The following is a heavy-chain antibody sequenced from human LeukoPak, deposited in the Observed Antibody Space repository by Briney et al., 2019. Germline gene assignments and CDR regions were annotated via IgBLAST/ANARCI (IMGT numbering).Heavy chain of an antibody. CDR1: GFTVSDNY. CDR2: VYSGGST. CDR3: ARLNFYDSSDSYYGFDY. Sequence: PVGSLRLSCAASGFTVSDNYMTWVRQAPGKGLEWVSIVYSGGSTYYADSVKGRFTIPRDNSKNILYLQMNSLRAEDTAVYYCARLNFYDSSDSYYGFDYWGQGTLVSVSS. J-gene: IGHJ4*02. D-gene: IGHD3-22*01. V-gene: IGHV3-53*01.